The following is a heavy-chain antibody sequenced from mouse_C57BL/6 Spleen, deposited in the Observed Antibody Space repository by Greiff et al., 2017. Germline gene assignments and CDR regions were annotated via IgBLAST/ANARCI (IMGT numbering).Heavy chain of an antibody. Sequence: VQLQQPGAELVMPGASVKLSCKASGYTFTSYWMHWVKQRPGQGLEWIGEIDPSDSYTNYNQKIKGKSTLTVDKSSSAAYMQLSSLTSADSAVYFYARGTHYDGSGHVDYWGQGTTLTVSS. J-gene: IGHJ2*01. V-gene: IGHV1-69*01. CDR3: ARGTHYDGSGHVDY. D-gene: IGHD1-1*01. CDR1: GYTFTSYW. CDR2: IDPSDSYT.